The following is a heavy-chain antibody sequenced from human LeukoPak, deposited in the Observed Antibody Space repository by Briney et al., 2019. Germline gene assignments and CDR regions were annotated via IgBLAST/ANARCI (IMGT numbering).Heavy chain of an antibody. CDR2: IYFSGST. CDR1: GDSISSANYY. CDR3: ARDSCSSTSCRKKFDN. D-gene: IGHD2-2*01. J-gene: IGHJ4*02. V-gene: IGHV4-39*07. Sequence: SETLSLTCTVSGDSISSANYYWGWVRQPPGKGLEWIGSIYFSGSTYYNPSLKSRGTLSVETSKVRFSLKLSSVTAADTAVYYCARDSCSSTSCRKKFDNWGQGTLVTVSS.